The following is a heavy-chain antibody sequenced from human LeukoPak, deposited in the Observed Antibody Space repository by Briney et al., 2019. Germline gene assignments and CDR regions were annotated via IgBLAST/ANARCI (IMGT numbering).Heavy chain of an antibody. CDR2: MNPNSANT. CDR1: GYTFTSYD. V-gene: IGHV1-8*01. Sequence: ASVKVSCKASGYTFTSYDINWVRQATGQGLEWMGWMNPNSANTGYAQKFQGRVSMTRNTSINTAYVELSSLRSEDTAVYYCAMRNGSGSLYFDYWGQGTLVTVSS. D-gene: IGHD3-10*01. CDR3: AMRNGSGSLYFDY. J-gene: IGHJ4*02.